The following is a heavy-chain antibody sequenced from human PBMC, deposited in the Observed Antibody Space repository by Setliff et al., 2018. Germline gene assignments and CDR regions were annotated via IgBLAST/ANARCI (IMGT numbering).Heavy chain of an antibody. CDR2: VNHSGST. CDR3: ARRTRLEGIAAAGSGYYFDY. D-gene: IGHD6-13*01. CDR1: GGSFSGYY. J-gene: IGHJ4*02. V-gene: IGHV4-34*01. Sequence: SETLSLTCAVYGGSFSGYYWSWIRQPPGKGLEWIGEVNHSGSTNYNPSLKSRVTISVDTSKNQFSLKLSSVTAADTAVYYCARRTRLEGIAAAGSGYYFDYWGQGTLVTVSS.